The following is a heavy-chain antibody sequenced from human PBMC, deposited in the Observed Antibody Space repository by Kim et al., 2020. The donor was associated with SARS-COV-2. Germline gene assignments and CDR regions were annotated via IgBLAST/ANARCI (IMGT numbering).Heavy chain of an antibody. V-gene: IGHV3-21*01. J-gene: IGHJ4*02. Sequence: GGSLRLSCAASGFTFSSYSMNWVRQAPGKGLEWVSSISSSSSYIDYADSVKGRFTISRDNAKNSLYLQMNSLRAEDTAVYYCARDRRGYLDYWGQGTLVT. CDR1: GFTFSSYS. CDR2: ISSSSSYI. D-gene: IGHD3-22*01. CDR3: ARDRRGYLDY.